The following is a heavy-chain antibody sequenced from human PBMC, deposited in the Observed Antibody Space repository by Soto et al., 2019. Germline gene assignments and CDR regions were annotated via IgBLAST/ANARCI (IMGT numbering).Heavy chain of an antibody. V-gene: IGHV3-49*03. Sequence: GGSLRLSCTASGFTFGDYAMSWFRQAPGKGLEWVGFIRSKAYGGTTEYAASVKGRFTISRDDSKSIAYLQMNSLKTEDTAVYYCTSPVTYGGYGYLGFDYWGQGTLVTVSS. CDR2: IRSKAYGGTT. CDR3: TSPVTYGGYGYLGFDY. CDR1: GFTFGDYA. J-gene: IGHJ4*02. D-gene: IGHD4-17*01.